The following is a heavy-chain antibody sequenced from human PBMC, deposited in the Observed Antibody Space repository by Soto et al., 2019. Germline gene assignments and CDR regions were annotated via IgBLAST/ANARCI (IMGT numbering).Heavy chain of an antibody. D-gene: IGHD1-20*01. CDR2: IYYSGST. J-gene: IGHJ6*02. CDR3: ARYKSNYYYGMDV. Sequence: SETLSLTCTVSGGSINSYYWSWIRQPPGKGLEWIGYIYYSGSTNYNPSLKSRVTISVDTSKNQFSLKLSSVTAADTAVYYCARYKSNYYYGMDVWGQGTTVTVSS. V-gene: IGHV4-59*01. CDR1: GGSINSYY.